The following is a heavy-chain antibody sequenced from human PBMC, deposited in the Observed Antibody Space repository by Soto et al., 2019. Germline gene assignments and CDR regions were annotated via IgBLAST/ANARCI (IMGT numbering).Heavy chain of an antibody. V-gene: IGHV3-30-3*01. CDR1: GFTFSSYA. Sequence: QVQLVESGGGVVQPGRSLRLSCAASGFTFSSYAMHWVRQAPGKGLEWVAVISYDGSNKYYADSVKGRFTISRDNSKNTLYLQMNRLRAEDTAVYYCARISEQYQLLLDYWGQGTLVTVSS. CDR2: ISYDGSNK. J-gene: IGHJ4*02. CDR3: ARISEQYQLLLDY. D-gene: IGHD2-2*01.